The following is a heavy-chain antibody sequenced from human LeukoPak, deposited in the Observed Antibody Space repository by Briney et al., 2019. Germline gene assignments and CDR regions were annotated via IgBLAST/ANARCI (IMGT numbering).Heavy chain of an antibody. V-gene: IGHV1-69*05. J-gene: IGHJ4*02. Sequence: SVKVSCKASGGTFSSYAISWVRQAPGQGLEWMGRIIPIFGTANYAQKLQGRVTMTTDTSTSTAYMELRSLRSDDTAVYYCARDGQWLVQDFDYWGQGTLVTVSS. D-gene: IGHD6-19*01. CDR2: IIPIFGTA. CDR3: ARDGQWLVQDFDY. CDR1: GGTFSSYA.